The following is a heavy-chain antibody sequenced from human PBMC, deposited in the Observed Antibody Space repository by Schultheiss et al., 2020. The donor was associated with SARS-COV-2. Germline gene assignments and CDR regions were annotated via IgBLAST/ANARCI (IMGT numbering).Heavy chain of an antibody. D-gene: IGHD4-17*01. J-gene: IGHJ3*02. V-gene: IGHV3-21*01. CDR1: GFTFSSYS. Sequence: GGSLRLSCAASGFTFSSYSMNWVRQAPGKGLEWVSSISSSSSYIYYADSVKGRFTISRDNAKNSLYLQMNSLRAEDTAVYYCARDSTVTSRRSAFDIWGQGTMVTVSS. CDR3: ARDSTVTSRRSAFDI. CDR2: ISSSSSYI.